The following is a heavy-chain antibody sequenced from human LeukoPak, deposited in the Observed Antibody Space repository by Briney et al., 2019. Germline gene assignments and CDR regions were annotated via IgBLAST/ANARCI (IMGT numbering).Heavy chain of an antibody. J-gene: IGHJ4*02. CDR3: ARSNDDLSFDY. CDR2: INPSVGGT. CDR1: GYTFISYY. D-gene: IGHD3-3*01. Sequence: ASVKVSCKASGYTFISYYIHWVRQAPGQGLEWMGIINPSVGGTSYAQKFQGRVTMTRDTSTSTAYMELSSLRSEDTAVYYCARSNDDLSFDYWGQGTLVTVSS. V-gene: IGHV1-46*01.